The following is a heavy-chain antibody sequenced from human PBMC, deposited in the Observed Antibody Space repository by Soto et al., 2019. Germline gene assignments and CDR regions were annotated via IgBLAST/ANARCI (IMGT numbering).Heavy chain of an antibody. CDR3: ARGMITFVY. D-gene: IGHD3-16*01. J-gene: IGHJ4*02. V-gene: IGHV3-74*01. Sequence: XGSLSLSCAASGFTFSGYWMHWVRQAPGNGLVWVSRINSDGSTANYADSVKGRFTISRDNAKNTLYLQMNSLRAEDTAVYYCARGMITFVYWGQGTLVTVSS. CDR1: GFTFSGYW. CDR2: INSDGSTA.